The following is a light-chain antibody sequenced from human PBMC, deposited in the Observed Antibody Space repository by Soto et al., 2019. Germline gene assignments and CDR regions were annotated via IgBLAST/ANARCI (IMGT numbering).Light chain of an antibody. CDR3: CSYGGSYTFGV. V-gene: IGLV1-51*01. Sequence: QYVLTQPPSVSAAPGQSVTISCSGNSSNIGENYVSWYQLLPGTTPKLLIYDNNQRPSEIPDRFSGSKSGTSATLGITGLQTGDEADYYCCSYGGSYTFGVFGGGTKLTVL. J-gene: IGLJ3*02. CDR1: SSNIGENY. CDR2: DNN.